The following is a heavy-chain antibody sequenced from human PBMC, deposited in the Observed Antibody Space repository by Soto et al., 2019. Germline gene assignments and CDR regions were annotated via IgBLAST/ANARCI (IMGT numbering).Heavy chain of an antibody. CDR2: ISNSGST. J-gene: IGHJ4*02. D-gene: IGHD6-19*01. V-gene: IGHV4-39*01. CDR1: GGPISSSGDY. CDR3: ARGLSSSAYLDY. Sequence: QLQLQESGPGLVKPSETLSLTCTVTGGPISSSGDYWGWVRQTPGKGREWIGTISNSGSTYYNPSGMSRVTISVDTSKKQCSLRLISVTAADTAVYYCARGLSSSAYLDYWGQGTLVTVSS.